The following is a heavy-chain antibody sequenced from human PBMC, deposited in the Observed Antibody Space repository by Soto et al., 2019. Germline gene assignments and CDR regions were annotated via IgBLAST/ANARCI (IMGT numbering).Heavy chain of an antibody. CDR1: GFTFSSYS. D-gene: IGHD5-18*01. V-gene: IGHV3-21*01. CDR3: ASRADTAMVYYYYYGMDV. J-gene: IGHJ6*02. CDR2: ISSSSSYI. Sequence: GSLRLSCAASGFTFSSYSMNWVRQAPGKGLEWVSSISSSSSYIYYADSVKGRFTISRDNAKNSLYLQMNSLRAEDTAVYYCASRADTAMVYYYYYGMDVWGQGTTVTVSS.